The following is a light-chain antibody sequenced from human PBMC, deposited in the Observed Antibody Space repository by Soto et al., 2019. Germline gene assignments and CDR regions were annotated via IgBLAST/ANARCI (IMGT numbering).Light chain of an antibody. J-gene: IGLJ1*01. Sequence: QSVLTQPASVSGSPVLSITISCTGTSSDVGGYNYVSWYQQHPGKAPKLMIYEVSNRPSGVSNRFSGSKSGNTASLTISGLQAEDEADYYCSSYTSSSTRVFGTGTKVTVL. CDR2: EVS. V-gene: IGLV2-14*01. CDR3: SSYTSSSTRV. CDR1: SSDVGGYNY.